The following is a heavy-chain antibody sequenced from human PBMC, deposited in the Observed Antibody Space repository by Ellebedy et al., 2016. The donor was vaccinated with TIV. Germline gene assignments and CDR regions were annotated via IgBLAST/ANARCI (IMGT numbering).Heavy chain of an antibody. V-gene: IGHV3-7*01. CDR2: IKEDGSNK. J-gene: IGHJ6*02. Sequence: GESLKISCAASGFIFSTYWMYSVRQAPGKGLEWVASIKEDGSNKYYVDSVKGRFTISRDNAKNSVYLQMNSLRDEDTAVYYCARVRPYGMDVWGQGTTVTVSS. CDR3: ARVRPYGMDV. CDR1: GFIFSTYW.